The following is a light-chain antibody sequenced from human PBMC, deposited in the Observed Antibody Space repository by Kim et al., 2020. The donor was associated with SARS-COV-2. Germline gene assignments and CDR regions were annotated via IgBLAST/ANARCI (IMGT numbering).Light chain of an antibody. V-gene: IGLV3-19*01. J-gene: IGLJ2*01. CDR3: NSRDSSNNHLV. CDR1: SLRNYY. CDR2: GKN. Sequence: ALGQTVRITCQGDSLRNYYASWYQQKPGQAPVLGIYGKNDRPSGIPDRFSGSRTGNTASLTITGAQAEDEADYYCNSRDSSNNHLVFGGGTKLTVL.